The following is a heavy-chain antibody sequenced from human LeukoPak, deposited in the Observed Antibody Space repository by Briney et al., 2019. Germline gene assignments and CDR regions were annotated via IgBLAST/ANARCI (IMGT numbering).Heavy chain of an antibody. V-gene: IGHV3-33*01. D-gene: IGHD5-12*01. Sequence: GGSLRLSCAASGFAFSSYGMHWVRRAPGKGLEWVAIIWYDGNEKYYADSVKGRFTISRDNSNNTLYLQMNSLRAEDTAVYYCARKGYSGYRLGIDYWGQGTLVTVSS. CDR3: ARKGYSGYRLGIDY. CDR1: GFAFSSYG. J-gene: IGHJ4*02. CDR2: IWYDGNEK.